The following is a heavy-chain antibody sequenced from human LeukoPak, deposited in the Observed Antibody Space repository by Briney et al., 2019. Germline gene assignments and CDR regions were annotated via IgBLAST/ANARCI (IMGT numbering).Heavy chain of an antibody. Sequence: GGSLRLSCAASGFTFSTYSMNWVRQAPGKGLEWVSSIISSSSYIYYADSVKGRFTISRDNAKNSLYLQMNSLRAEDTAVYYCARDPQYCSGGSCYSFDYWGQGALVTVSS. CDR1: GFTFSTYS. V-gene: IGHV3-21*01. CDR3: ARDPQYCSGGSCYSFDY. CDR2: IISSSSYI. J-gene: IGHJ4*02. D-gene: IGHD2-15*01.